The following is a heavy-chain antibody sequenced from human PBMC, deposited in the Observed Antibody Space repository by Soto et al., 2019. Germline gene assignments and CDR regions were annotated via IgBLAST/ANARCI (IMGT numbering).Heavy chain of an antibody. J-gene: IGHJ4*02. Sequence: QVQLVQSGAEVKKPGASVKVSCKTSGYTFTSYHITLVRQAPGQGLEWMGWISAYNTNTNYAQKFQGRVTMSTDTLTSTAYMELRSLRSDDTAVYYCASDTPPTDYWGQGTLVTVSS. CDR1: GYTFTSYH. CDR2: ISAYNTNT. CDR3: ASDTPPTDY. V-gene: IGHV1-18*01.